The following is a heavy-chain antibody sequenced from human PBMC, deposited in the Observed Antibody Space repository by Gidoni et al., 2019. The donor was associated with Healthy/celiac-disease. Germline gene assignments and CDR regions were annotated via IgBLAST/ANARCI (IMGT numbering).Heavy chain of an antibody. J-gene: IGHJ4*02. V-gene: IGHV3-9*01. CDR3: AKALGYDILTGYFDY. Sequence: EVQLVESGGGLVQPGRSLRLSCAASGFTFDDYAMHWVRQAPGKGLEWVSGISWNSGSIGYADSVKGRFTISRDNAKNSLYLQMNSLRAEDTALYYCAKALGYDILTGYFDYWGQGTLVTVSS. CDR1: GFTFDDYA. CDR2: ISWNSGSI. D-gene: IGHD3-9*01.